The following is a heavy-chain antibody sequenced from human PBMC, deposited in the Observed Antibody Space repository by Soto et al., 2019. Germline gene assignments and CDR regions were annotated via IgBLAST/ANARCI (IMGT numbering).Heavy chain of an antibody. CDR1: GGSLSSGDYY. CDR2: IYYSATT. V-gene: IGHV4-31*03. Sequence: QVQLQESGPGLVKPSQTLSLTCSVSGGSLSSGDYYWNWIRQLPGKGLEWMGYIYYSATTHYNPSLKSRLSISVDTSENQFSLKLSSVTDADTAVYYCVRWPFYFRAYDDRDHWGRGILVTVSS. D-gene: IGHD5-12*01. J-gene: IGHJ4*02. CDR3: VRWPFYFRAYDDRDH.